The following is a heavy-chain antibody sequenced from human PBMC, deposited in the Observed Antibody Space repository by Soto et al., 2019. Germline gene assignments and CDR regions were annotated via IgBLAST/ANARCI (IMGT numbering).Heavy chain of an antibody. D-gene: IGHD1-1*01. CDR1: GYTFTSYA. V-gene: IGHV1-3*01. Sequence: ASVKVSCKASGYTFTSYAMHWVRQAPGQRLEWMGWINAGNGNTKYSQKFQGRVTITRETSASTAYMELGSLRSEDTAVYYCARGTKLERHLVYYYYYMDVWGKGTTVTVSS. J-gene: IGHJ6*03. CDR2: INAGNGNT. CDR3: ARGTKLERHLVYYYYYMDV.